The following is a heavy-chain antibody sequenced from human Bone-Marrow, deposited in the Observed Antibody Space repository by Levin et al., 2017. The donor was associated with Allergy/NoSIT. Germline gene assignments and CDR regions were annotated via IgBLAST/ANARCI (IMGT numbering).Heavy chain of an antibody. D-gene: IGHD7-27*01. CDR1: GGTFDNYA. CDR2: IIPMFGRT. Sequence: SVKVSCTASGGTFDNYAVSWVRQAPGQGLEWMGGIIPMFGRTNYAQKYQGRLTITADGSTSTVYMELTSLRSDDTAIYFCARRPADWGKWYFDLWGRGTLVTVSS. CDR3: ARRPADWGKWYFDL. V-gene: IGHV1-69*13. J-gene: IGHJ2*01.